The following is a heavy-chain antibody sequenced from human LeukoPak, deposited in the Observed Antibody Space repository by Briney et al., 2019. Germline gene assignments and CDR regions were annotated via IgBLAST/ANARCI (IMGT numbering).Heavy chain of an antibody. J-gene: IGHJ4*02. Sequence: PSETLSLTCTVSGGSISSYFWSWIRQPPGKGLEWIGEISHSGSTTYNPSLRSRVTISGDTSKKQFSLKLSSVTAADTAVYYCVTYYYGSSAPNRNYWGQGILVTVSS. V-gene: IGHV4-34*01. CDR2: ISHSGST. CDR3: VTYYYGSSAPNRNY. CDR1: GGSISSYF. D-gene: IGHD3-22*01.